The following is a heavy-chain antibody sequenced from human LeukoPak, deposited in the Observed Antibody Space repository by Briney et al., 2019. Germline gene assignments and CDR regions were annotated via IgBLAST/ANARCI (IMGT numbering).Heavy chain of an antibody. D-gene: IGHD7-27*01. CDR3: ARELVSLGTGYFDL. J-gene: IGHJ2*01. V-gene: IGHV3-30*04. Sequence: GRSLRLSCEASGFRLIKYAMHWVRQAPGRGLEWVAVISFDGKKEFYADSVKGRFTISRDNSKNALFLQMNNLTADDTAIYYCARELVSLGTGYFDLWGRGTLVTVSS. CDR2: ISFDGKKE. CDR1: GFRLIKYA.